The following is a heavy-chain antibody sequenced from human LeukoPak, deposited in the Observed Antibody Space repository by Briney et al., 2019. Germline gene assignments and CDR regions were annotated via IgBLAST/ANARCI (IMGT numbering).Heavy chain of an antibody. Sequence: GGSLRLSCAASGFTFSSYTMNWVRQAPGKGLEWVSSISSSSSYIYYADSVEGRFTISRDNAKSSLYLQMNSLRAEDTAVYYCVEVGASDYWGQGTLVTVSS. D-gene: IGHD1-26*01. V-gene: IGHV3-21*01. CDR1: GFTFSSYT. CDR2: ISSSSSYI. CDR3: VEVGASDY. J-gene: IGHJ4*02.